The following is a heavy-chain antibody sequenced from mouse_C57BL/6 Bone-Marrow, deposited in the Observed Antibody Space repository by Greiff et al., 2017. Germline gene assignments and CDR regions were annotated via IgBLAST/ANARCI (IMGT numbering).Heavy chain of an antibody. D-gene: IGHD1-1*01. CDR3: ARYYGSSPYAMDY. Sequence: QLQQSGAELVRPGTSVKMSCKASGYTFTNYWIGWAKQRPGHGLEWIGDIYPGGGYTNYNEKFKGKATLTADKSSSTAYMQFSSLTSEDSAIYYCARYYGSSPYAMDYWGQGTSVTVSS. CDR2: IYPGGGYT. V-gene: IGHV1-63*01. CDR1: GYTFTNYW. J-gene: IGHJ4*01.